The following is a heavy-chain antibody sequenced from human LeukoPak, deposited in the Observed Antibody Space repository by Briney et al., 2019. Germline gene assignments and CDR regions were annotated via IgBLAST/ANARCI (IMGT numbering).Heavy chain of an antibody. CDR1: GFTFNTYS. J-gene: IGHJ6*03. CDR2: TRNKANSYTT. Sequence: GGSLRLSCAASGFTFNTYSMNWVRQAPGKGLEWVGRTRNKANSYTTEYAASVKGRFTISRDDSKNSLYLQMNSLKTEDTAVYYCARWGYCSGGSCYSGGGYYYYMDVWGKGTTVTVSS. CDR3: ARWGYCSGGSCYSGGGYYYYMDV. V-gene: IGHV3-72*01. D-gene: IGHD2-15*01.